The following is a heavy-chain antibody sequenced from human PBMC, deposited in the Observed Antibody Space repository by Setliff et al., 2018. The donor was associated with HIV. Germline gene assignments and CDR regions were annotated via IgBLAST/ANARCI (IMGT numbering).Heavy chain of an antibody. Sequence: SVKVSCKASGGTFKNLAISWVRQAPGQGLEWMGGVIPSFATANYAQKFQGRITITADELTSTVYMNLNSLKSEDSAVYYCANPHDGGAFDVWGQGTAVTVSS. D-gene: IGHD1-1*01. CDR1: GGTFKNLA. V-gene: IGHV1-69*13. J-gene: IGHJ3*01. CDR2: VIPSFATA. CDR3: ANPHDGGAFDV.